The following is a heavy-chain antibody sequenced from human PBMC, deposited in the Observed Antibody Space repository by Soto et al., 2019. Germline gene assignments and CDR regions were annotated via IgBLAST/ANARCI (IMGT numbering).Heavy chain of an antibody. CDR3: ALALGPTTGLDY. Sequence: QVQLQESGPGLVKPSQTLSLTCSVSGASTVSHYHWTWIRQPPGKGLEWMGYIFNSGTTFYNPSLTSQLSISMDTSGNHFSLELRSVTAADTAVYYCALALGPTTGLDYWGQGTLVTVSS. D-gene: IGHD1-26*01. J-gene: IGHJ4*02. CDR2: IFNSGTT. V-gene: IGHV4-31*02. CDR1: GASTVSHYH.